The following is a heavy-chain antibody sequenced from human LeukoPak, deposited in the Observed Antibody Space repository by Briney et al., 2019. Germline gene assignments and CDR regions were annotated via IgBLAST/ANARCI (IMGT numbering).Heavy chain of an antibody. CDR3: ARKVTGSGSYYRFFDL. V-gene: IGHV4-39*07. CDR1: GGSISSSSYY. CDR2: IYYTGGT. Sequence: SETLSLTCTVSGGSISSSSYYWGWIRQPPGKGLEWIGYIYYTGGTYYNPSLKSRVTMSVDASKNQFSLQLSSVTAVDTAVYYCARKVTGSGSYYRFFDLWGRGTLVTVSA. D-gene: IGHD3-10*01. J-gene: IGHJ2*01.